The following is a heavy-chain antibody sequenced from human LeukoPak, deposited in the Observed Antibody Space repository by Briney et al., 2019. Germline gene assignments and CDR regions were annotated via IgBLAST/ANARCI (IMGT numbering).Heavy chain of an antibody. Sequence: GGSLRLSCAASGFTFSSYAMHWVRQAPGKGLEWVAVISYDGSHKYYADSVKGRFTISRDNSKNTLYLQMNSLRAEDTAVYYCARDITGTTWTDWFDPWGQGTLVTVSS. CDR2: ISYDGSHK. J-gene: IGHJ5*02. D-gene: IGHD1-1*01. CDR3: ARDITGTTWTDWFDP. CDR1: GFTFSSYA. V-gene: IGHV3-30-3*01.